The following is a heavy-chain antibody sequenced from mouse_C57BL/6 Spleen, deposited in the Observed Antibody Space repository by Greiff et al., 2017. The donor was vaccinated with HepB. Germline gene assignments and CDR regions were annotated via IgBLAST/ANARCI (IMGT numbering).Heavy chain of an antibody. CDR2: IRNKANGYTT. CDR3: ARYYDSVWAMDY. D-gene: IGHD2-4*01. CDR1: GFTFTDYY. Sequence: EVKLMESGGGLVQPGGSLSLSCAASGFTFTDYYMSWVRQPPGKALEWLGFIRNKANGYTTEYSASVKGRFTISRDNSQSILYLQMNALRAEDSATYYCARYYDSVWAMDYWGQGTSVTVSS. J-gene: IGHJ4*01. V-gene: IGHV7-3*01.